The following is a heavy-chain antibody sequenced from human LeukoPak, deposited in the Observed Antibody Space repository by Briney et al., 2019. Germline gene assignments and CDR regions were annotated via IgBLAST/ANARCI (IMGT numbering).Heavy chain of an antibody. V-gene: IGHV3-23*01. CDR2: ISGSGGST. Sequence: PWGSLRLSCAASGFTFSTYAINWVRQAPGKGLECISAISGSGGSTLYADSVKGRFTISRDNSKDTLYLQMNSLRAEDTAVYYCAKPGGSGYSEYYFDYWGQGTLVTVSS. D-gene: IGHD3-22*01. J-gene: IGHJ4*02. CDR3: AKPGGSGYSEYYFDY. CDR1: GFTFSTYA.